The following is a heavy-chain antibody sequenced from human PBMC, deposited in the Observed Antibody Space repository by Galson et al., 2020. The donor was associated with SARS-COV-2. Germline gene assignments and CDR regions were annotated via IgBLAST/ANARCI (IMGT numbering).Heavy chain of an antibody. J-gene: IGHJ4*02. D-gene: IGHD2-21*02. Sequence: GGSLRLSCAASGFTFSSYAMHWVRQAPGKGLEWVAVISYDGSNKYYADSVKGRFTISRDNSKNTLYLQMNSLRAEDTAVYYCARDLDCGGGCSLEYWGQGTLVTVSS. V-gene: IGHV3-30*04. CDR1: GFTFSSYA. CDR2: ISYDGSNK. CDR3: ARDLDCGGGCSLEY.